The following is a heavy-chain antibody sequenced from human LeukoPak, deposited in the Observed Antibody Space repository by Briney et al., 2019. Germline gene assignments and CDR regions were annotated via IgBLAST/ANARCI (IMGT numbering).Heavy chain of an antibody. V-gene: IGHV1-69*13. CDR2: IIPLFGTA. CDR3: ARAPAAIPGHDYYYMDV. D-gene: IGHD2-2*01. J-gene: IGHJ6*03. Sequence: ASVKISCKASGGTFSSYTISGVRDGPVERLERVGGIIPLFGTANYAQKFQGRVTIPADGSTSTAYVEVSSLRSEDTAVYYCARAPAAIPGHDYYYMDVWGKGTTVTVSS. CDR1: GGTFSSYT.